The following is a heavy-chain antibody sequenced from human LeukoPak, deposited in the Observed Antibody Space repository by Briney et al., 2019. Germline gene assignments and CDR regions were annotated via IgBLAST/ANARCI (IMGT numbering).Heavy chain of an antibody. D-gene: IGHD2-2*01. CDR2: IYGGGST. CDR1: TFIVSTNS. CDR3: ARDITSGTFDP. V-gene: IGHV3-53*01. Sequence: GGSLRLSCVASTFIVSTNSMSWVRQAPGKGLEWVSVIYGGGSTYYADSVKGRFTISRDNSKNTLYLQMNSLRAEDTAVYCCARDITSGTFDPWGQGTLVTVS. J-gene: IGHJ5*02.